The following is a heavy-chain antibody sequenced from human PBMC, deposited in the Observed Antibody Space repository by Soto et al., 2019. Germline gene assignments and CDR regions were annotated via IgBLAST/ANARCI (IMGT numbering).Heavy chain of an antibody. J-gene: IGHJ4*02. CDR1: VFTFSIYA. Sequence: WGSLLVSCASSVFTFSIYAMSWVRQAPGKGLEWVSAISVSGGSTYYADSVKGRFTISRDNSKNTLYLQMNSLRAEDTAVYYCAKGRGGSYPGYFDYWGQGTLVTVSS. D-gene: IGHD1-26*01. CDR3: AKGRGGSYPGYFDY. V-gene: IGHV3-23*01. CDR2: ISVSGGST.